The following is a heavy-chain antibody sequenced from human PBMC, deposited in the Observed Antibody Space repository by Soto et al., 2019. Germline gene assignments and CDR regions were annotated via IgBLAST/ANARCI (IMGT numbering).Heavy chain of an antibody. Sequence: ASVKVSCKASGYTFTGYYMHWVRQAPGQGLEWMGWINPNSGGTNYAQKFQGWVTMTRDTSISTAYMELSRLRSDDTAVYYCARAQDIVVVVSPFGYWGQGTLVTVSS. V-gene: IGHV1-2*04. CDR2: INPNSGGT. D-gene: IGHD2-15*01. CDR1: GYTFTGYY. J-gene: IGHJ4*02. CDR3: ARAQDIVVVVSPFGY.